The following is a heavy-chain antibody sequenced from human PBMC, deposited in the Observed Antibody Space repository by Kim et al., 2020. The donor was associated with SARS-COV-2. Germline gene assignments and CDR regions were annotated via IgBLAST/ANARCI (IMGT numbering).Heavy chain of an antibody. Sequence: GGSLRLSCAASGFTFSSYAMHWVRQAPGKGLEWVAVISYDGSNKYYADSVKGRFTISRDNSKNTLYLQMNSLRAEDTAVYYCASGSGSYYDFDDWGQGT. D-gene: IGHD1-26*01. CDR3: ASGSGSYYDFDD. J-gene: IGHJ4*02. CDR2: ISYDGSNK. CDR1: GFTFSSYA. V-gene: IGHV3-30-3*01.